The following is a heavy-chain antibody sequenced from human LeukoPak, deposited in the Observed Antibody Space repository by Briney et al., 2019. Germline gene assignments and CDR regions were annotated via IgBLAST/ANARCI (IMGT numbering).Heavy chain of an antibody. CDR2: ISAYNGNT. D-gene: IGHD3-10*01. CDR3: ARDLRSAMVRGVPDY. CDR1: GYTFTSYG. J-gene: IGHJ4*02. Sequence: ASVKVSCKASGYTFTSYGISWVRQAPGQGLEWMGWISAYNGNTNYAQKLQGRVTMTTDTSTSTAYMELRSLRSDDTAVYYCARDLRSAMVRGVPDYWGQGTLDTVSS. V-gene: IGHV1-18*01.